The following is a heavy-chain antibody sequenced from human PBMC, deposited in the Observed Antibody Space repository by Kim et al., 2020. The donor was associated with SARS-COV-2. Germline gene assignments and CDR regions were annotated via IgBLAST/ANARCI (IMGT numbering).Heavy chain of an antibody. CDR2: ST. V-gene: IGHV4-59*10. CDR3: ARSPGYYVDY. Sequence: STTSNPSLRGRVTISVGTSKQQVSMKLSSVTAADTAGYYCARSPGYYVDYWGQGTLVTVSS. J-gene: IGHJ4*02. D-gene: IGHD3-10*01.